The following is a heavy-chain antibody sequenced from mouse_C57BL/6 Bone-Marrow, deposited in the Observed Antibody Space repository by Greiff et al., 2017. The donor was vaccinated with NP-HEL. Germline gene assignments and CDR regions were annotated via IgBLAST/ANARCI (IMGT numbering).Heavy chain of an antibody. V-gene: IGHV1-82*01. CDR3: ARDYGSRVAY. J-gene: IGHJ3*01. CDR1: GYAFRSSW. CDR2: IYPGDGDT. D-gene: IGHD1-1*01. Sequence: VKVVESGPELVKPGASVKISCKASGYAFRSSWMNWVKQRPGTGLEWIGRIYPGDGDTNYNGKFKGKATLTADKSSSTAYMQLSSLTSEDSAVYFCARDYGSRVAYWGQGTLVTVSA.